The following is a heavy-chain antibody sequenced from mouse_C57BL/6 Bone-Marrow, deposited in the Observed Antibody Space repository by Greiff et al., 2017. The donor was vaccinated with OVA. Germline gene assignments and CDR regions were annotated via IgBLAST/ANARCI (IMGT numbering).Heavy chain of an antibody. CDR2: ISSGSSTI. CDR1: GFTFSDYG. Sequence: DVMLVESGGGLVKPGGSLKLSCAASGFTFSDYGMHWVRQAPEKGLEWVAYISSGSSTIYYADTVKGRFTISRDNAKNTLFLQMTSLRSEDTAMYYCARAPSTGSSYYYAMDYWGQGTSVTVSS. V-gene: IGHV5-17*01. CDR3: ARAPSTGSSYYYAMDY. J-gene: IGHJ4*01. D-gene: IGHD1-1*01.